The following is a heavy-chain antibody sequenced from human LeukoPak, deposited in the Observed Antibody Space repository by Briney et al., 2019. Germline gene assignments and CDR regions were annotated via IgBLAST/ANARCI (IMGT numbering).Heavy chain of an antibody. D-gene: IGHD5-12*01. J-gene: IGHJ4*02. CDR2: IYYSGST. CDR1: GGSFSSGSYY. Sequence: SETLSLTCTVSGGSFSSGSYYWSWLRQPPGKGLDWRGYIYYSGSTNYNPSLKSRVTISVDTSKNPFSLKLSSLTAADTAVYYCARFLVEATTLIDYWGEGTLVTVSS. CDR3: ARFLVEATTLIDY. V-gene: IGHV4-61*01.